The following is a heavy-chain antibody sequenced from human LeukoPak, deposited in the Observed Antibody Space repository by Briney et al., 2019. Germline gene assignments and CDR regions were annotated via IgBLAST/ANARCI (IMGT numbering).Heavy chain of an antibody. V-gene: IGHV3-48*04. Sequence: GGSLRLSCAASGFTFSSYSMNWVRQAPGKGLEWVSYISSSSSTIYYADSVKGRFTISRDNAKNSLYLQMNSLRAEDTAGYYCALRGKGSWFDPWGQGTLVTVSS. CDR2: ISSSSSTI. CDR1: GFTFSSYS. D-gene: IGHD3-10*01. J-gene: IGHJ5*02. CDR3: ALRGKGSWFDP.